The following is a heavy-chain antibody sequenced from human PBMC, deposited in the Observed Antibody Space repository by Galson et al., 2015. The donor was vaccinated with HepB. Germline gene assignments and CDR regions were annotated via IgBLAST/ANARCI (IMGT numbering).Heavy chain of an antibody. J-gene: IGHJ4*02. CDR1: GGTFSSYS. CDR3: ARVGWEGRYPD. V-gene: IGHV1-69*02. D-gene: IGHD3-16*02. Sequence: SVKVSCKASGGTFSSYSISWVRQAPGQGLEWMGRIIPILGIANYAQKFQGRVTITADKSTSTAYMELSSLRSEDTAVYYCARVGWEGRYPDWGQGTLVTVSS. CDR2: IIPILGIA.